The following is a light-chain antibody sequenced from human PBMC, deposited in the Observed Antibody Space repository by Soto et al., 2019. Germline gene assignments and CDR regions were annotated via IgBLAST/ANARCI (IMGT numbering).Light chain of an antibody. J-gene: IGKJ4*01. V-gene: IGKV3-20*01. CDR3: QQYGSSPPT. CDR1: QSVNKNF. CDR2: GAS. Sequence: EIVLTQSPGTLSLSPGERATLSCRASQSVNKNFIAWYQQKHGQAPRLLINGASSRANGIPDRFSGGGSGTDFSLTIDRLEPEDFAVYFCQQYGSSPPTVGGGTKMASK.